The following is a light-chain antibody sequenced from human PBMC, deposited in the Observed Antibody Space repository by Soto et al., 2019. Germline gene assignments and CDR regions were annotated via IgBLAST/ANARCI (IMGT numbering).Light chain of an antibody. J-gene: IGKJ1*01. V-gene: IGKV3-15*01. CDR1: QSVSSN. Sequence: EIVMTQSPATLYVSPGERATLSCRASQSVSSNLAWYQQKPGQAPRLLIYGASTMATGIPARFSGSRSGTEFTLTISSLQSEDFAVYYCQQYNNWPPGTFGQGTKVEIK. CDR2: GAS. CDR3: QQYNNWPPGT.